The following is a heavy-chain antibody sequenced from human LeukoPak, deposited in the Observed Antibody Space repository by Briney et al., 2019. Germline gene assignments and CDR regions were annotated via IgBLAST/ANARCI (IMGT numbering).Heavy chain of an antibody. D-gene: IGHD6-19*01. CDR1: GFTFSSYW. Sequence: GGSLRLSCATSGFTFSSYWMHRVRQAPGKGLVWVSRISSDESRTNYADSVKGRFTISRDNAKNTVYLQMNSLRAEDTAVYYCARVRAVAGTEFLYYFDYWGQGTLVTVSS. J-gene: IGHJ4*02. CDR3: ARVRAVAGTEFLYYFDY. V-gene: IGHV3-74*01. CDR2: ISSDESRT.